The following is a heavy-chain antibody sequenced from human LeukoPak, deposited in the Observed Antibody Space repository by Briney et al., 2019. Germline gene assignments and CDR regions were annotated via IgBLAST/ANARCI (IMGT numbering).Heavy chain of an antibody. CDR2: IIPIFGTA. CDR3: ARDLRSAATPY. V-gene: IGHV1-69*01. CDR1: GGTFSSYA. D-gene: IGHD2-15*01. J-gene: IGHJ4*02. Sequence: ASVKVSCKASGGTFSSYAISWVRQAPGQGLEWMEGIIPIFGTANYAQKFQGRVTITADESTSTAYMELSSLRSEDTAVYYCARDLRSAATPYWGQGTLVTVSS.